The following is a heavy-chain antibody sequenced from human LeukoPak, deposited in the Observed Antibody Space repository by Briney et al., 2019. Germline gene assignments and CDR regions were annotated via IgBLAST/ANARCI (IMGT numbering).Heavy chain of an antibody. CDR3: ARDRDDSSGYY. D-gene: IGHD3-22*01. V-gene: IGHV3-64*01. J-gene: IGHJ4*02. CDR2: ISSNGGST. CDR1: GFTFSSYA. Sequence: GGSLRLSCAASGFTFSSYAMHWVRQAPGKGLEYVSAISSNGGSTYYANSVKGRFTISRDNSKNTLYLQMGSLRAEDMAVYYCARDRDDSSGYYWGQGTLVTVSS.